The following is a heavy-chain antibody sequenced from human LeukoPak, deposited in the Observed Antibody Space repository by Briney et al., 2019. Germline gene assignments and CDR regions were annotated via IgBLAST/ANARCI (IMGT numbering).Heavy chain of an antibody. V-gene: IGHV4-39*07. Sequence: PSETLSLTCTVSGGSISSSSHYWGWIRQPPGKELEWIGSIYYSGSTYYNPSLKSRVTISVDTSKNQFSLKLSSVTAADTAVYYCARSDLRGYSYASLVNQYYFDCWGQGTLVTVSS. CDR1: GGSISSSSHY. CDR3: ARSDLRGYSYASLVNQYYFDC. D-gene: IGHD5-18*01. CDR2: IYYSGST. J-gene: IGHJ4*02.